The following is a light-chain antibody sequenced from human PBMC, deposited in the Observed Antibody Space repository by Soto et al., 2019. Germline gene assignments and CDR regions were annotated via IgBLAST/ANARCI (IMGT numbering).Light chain of an antibody. Sequence: EIVLTQSPATLSLSPGERVTLSCRASQSVSSNLAWYQQKPGQAPRLLIYDASNRATGIPARFSGSGSGTAFTLTISSLEPEDFAVYFCQQRSTWPLTFGPGTKV. CDR2: DAS. J-gene: IGKJ3*01. CDR3: QQRSTWPLT. CDR1: QSVSSN. V-gene: IGKV3-11*01.